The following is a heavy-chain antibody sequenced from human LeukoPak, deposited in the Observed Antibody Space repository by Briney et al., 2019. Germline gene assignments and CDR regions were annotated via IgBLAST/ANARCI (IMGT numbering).Heavy chain of an antibody. CDR2: IYYSGST. J-gene: IGHJ6*03. CDR3: ARLALGYCSSSSCSQAPTYYYNYMDV. V-gene: IGHV4-39*01. Sequence: SETLSLTCTVSSGSISSSSYYWGWIRQPPGKGLEWIGSIYYSGSTYYNPSLKSRVTISVDTSKNQFSLNLSSVTAADTAVYYCARLALGYCSSSSCSQAPTYYYNYMDVWGKGTTVTVSS. CDR1: SGSISSSSYY. D-gene: IGHD2-2*01.